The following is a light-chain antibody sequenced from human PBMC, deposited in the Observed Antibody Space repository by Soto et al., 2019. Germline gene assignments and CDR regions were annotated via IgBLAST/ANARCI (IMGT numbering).Light chain of an antibody. J-gene: IGKJ2*01. V-gene: IGKV3-20*01. CDR1: QSVSCSY. Sequence: EVVLTQSPGTLSLSPGERATLSCRASQSVSCSYLAWYQQKPAQAPRLLIYGASSRATGIPDRFSGSGSGTDFTLTISRLEPEDFAVYYCQQYGSSPLYTFGQGTKLEIK. CDR3: QQYGSSPLYT. CDR2: GAS.